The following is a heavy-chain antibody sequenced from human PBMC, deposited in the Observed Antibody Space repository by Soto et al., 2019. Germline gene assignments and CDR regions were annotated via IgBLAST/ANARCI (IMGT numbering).Heavy chain of an antibody. D-gene: IGHD3-10*01. V-gene: IGHV3-23*01. CDR1: GFTFSSYA. CDR3: AKKGPINVGRGDSKWLDP. J-gene: IGHJ5*02. Sequence: PGGSLRLSCAASGFTFSSYAMNWVRQAPGKGLEWVSVISTTGATTYYADSVKGRFTISRDNSKSTLYLQMNSLTAEDTAVYYCAKKGPINVGRGDSKWLDPWGQGTLVTVSS. CDR2: ISTTGATT.